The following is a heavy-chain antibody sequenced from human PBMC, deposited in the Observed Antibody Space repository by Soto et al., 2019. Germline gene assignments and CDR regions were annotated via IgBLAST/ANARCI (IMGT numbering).Heavy chain of an antibody. CDR1: GGTFSSYG. Sequence: ASVKVSCKASGGTFSSYGISWVRQAPGQGLEWMGWISAYNGNTNYAQKPQGRVTMTTDTSTSTAYMELRSLRSDDTAVYYCARPPGIAAAGQFDYWGQGTLVTVSS. V-gene: IGHV1-18*01. CDR2: ISAYNGNT. D-gene: IGHD6-13*01. CDR3: ARPPGIAAAGQFDY. J-gene: IGHJ4*02.